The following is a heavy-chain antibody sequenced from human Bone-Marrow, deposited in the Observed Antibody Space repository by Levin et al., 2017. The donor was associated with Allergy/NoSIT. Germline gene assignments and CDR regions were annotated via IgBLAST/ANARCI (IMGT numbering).Heavy chain of an antibody. Sequence: SQTLSLTCTVPGVSMNSGPYYWSWVRQRPGKGLEWIGNSYYSGTTHYNPSLNSRATISLDTPKNQFFLKRTSVTAAAPAVYFCAKEVDTDGRDYIQGGHWFDPWGQGTLVTVSS. V-gene: IGHV4-31*03. J-gene: IGHJ5*02. CDR1: GVSMNSGPYY. D-gene: IGHD2-15*01. CDR2: SYYSGTT. CDR3: AKEVDTDGRDYIQGGHWFDP.